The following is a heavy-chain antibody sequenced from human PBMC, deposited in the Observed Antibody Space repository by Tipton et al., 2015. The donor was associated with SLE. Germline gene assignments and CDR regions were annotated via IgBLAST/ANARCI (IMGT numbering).Heavy chain of an antibody. J-gene: IGHJ2*01. Sequence: TLSLTCAVFGGSFSGNYWSWIRQPPGKGLEWIGEINHSGSTNYNPSLKSRVTISVDTSKNQFSLKLSSVTAADTAVYYCARGRYSSGFYWYFDLWGRGTLVTVSS. CDR1: GGSFSGNY. V-gene: IGHV4-34*01. D-gene: IGHD6-19*01. CDR3: ARGRYSSGFYWYFDL. CDR2: INHSGST.